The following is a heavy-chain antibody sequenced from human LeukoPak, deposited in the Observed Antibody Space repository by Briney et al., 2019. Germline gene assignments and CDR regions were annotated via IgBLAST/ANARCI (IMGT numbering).Heavy chain of an antibody. CDR2: ISYDGSNK. Sequence: QPGRSLRLSCAASGFTFSSYGMHWVRQAPGKGLEWVAVISYDGSNKYYADSVKGRFTISRDNSKNTLYLQMNSLRAEDTAVYYCAKDLGLHGDLTNWFDPWGQGTLVTVSS. CDR3: AKDLGLHGDLTNWFDP. CDR1: GFTFSSYG. V-gene: IGHV3-30*18. D-gene: IGHD4-17*01. J-gene: IGHJ5*02.